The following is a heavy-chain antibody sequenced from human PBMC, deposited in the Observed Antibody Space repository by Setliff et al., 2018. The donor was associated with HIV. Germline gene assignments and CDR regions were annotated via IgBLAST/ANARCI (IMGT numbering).Heavy chain of an antibody. CDR1: GFTFKTYW. V-gene: IGHV3-7*01. CDR3: ARDYAYYYYYGMDV. D-gene: IGHD2-2*01. CDR2: ISQDGSEK. Sequence: GGSLRLSCAISGFTFKTYWMTWVRQSPGKGLEWVANISQDGSEKHYVDSVTGRFTISRDNAKNSLYLQMNSLRAEDRAVYYCARDYAYYYYYGMDVWGQGTTVTVSS. J-gene: IGHJ6*02.